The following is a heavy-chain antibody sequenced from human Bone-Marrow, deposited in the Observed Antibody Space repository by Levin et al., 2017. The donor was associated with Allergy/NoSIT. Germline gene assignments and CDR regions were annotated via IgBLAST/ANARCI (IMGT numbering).Heavy chain of an antibody. CDR1: GFTLTDNY. CDR2: ISSSSDYT. J-gene: IGHJ6*03. D-gene: IGHD5-12*01. CDR3: ARVLSGYTAGYSSNYFYYMDV. Sequence: GGSLRLSCAASGFTLTDNYMAWIRQAPGKGPEWISHISSSSDYTDYVDSVRGRFTISRDNAKNSLYLQMNSLRADDTAVYFCARVLSGYTAGYSSNYFYYMDVWGKGTTVTVSS. V-gene: IGHV3-11*05.